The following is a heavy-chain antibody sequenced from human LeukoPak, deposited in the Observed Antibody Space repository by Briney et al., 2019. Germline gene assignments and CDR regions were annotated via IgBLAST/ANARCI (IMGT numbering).Heavy chain of an antibody. D-gene: IGHD3-22*01. CDR1: GFTFSGYA. V-gene: IGHV3-30-3*01. Sequence: GRSLRLSCAASGFTFSGYAMHWVRQAPGKGLEWVAVISYDGSNKYYADSVKGRFTISRDNSKNTLYLQMNSLRAEDTAVYYCASEGGSGYYYFNAFDIWGQGTMVTVPS. J-gene: IGHJ3*02. CDR2: ISYDGSNK. CDR3: ASEGGSGYYYFNAFDI.